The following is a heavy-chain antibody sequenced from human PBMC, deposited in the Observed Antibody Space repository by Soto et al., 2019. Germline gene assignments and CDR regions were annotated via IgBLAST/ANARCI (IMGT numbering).Heavy chain of an antibody. CDR2: IIPIFGTA. V-gene: IGHV1-69*13. Sequence: SVKVSCKASGGTFSSYAISWVRQAPGQGLEWMGGIIPIFGTANYAQKFKGRVTITADESTSTAYMELSSLRSEDTAVYYCVKEVLERYDSSGYLAAAFDVWGQGTMVTVSS. J-gene: IGHJ3*01. CDR3: VKEVLERYDSSGYLAAAFDV. D-gene: IGHD3-22*01. CDR1: GGTFSSYA.